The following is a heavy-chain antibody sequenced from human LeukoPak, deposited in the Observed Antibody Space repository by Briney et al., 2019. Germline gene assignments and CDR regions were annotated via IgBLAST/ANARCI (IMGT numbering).Heavy chain of an antibody. D-gene: IGHD3-10*01. Sequence: GGSLRLSCAASGFTFSSYWMHWVRQAPGRGLVWVSRINSDGSSTSYADSVKGRFTISGDNAKNTLYLQMNSLRAEDTAVYYCARGRYYGSGSYYLYWGQGTLVTVSS. CDR1: GFTFSSYW. V-gene: IGHV3-74*01. CDR2: INSDGSST. J-gene: IGHJ4*02. CDR3: ARGRYYGSGSYYLY.